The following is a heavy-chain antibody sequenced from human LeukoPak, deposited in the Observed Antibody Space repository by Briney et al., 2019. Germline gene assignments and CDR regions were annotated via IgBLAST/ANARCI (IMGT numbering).Heavy chain of an antibody. D-gene: IGHD6-13*01. Sequence: KPSQTLSLTCTVSGGSISSGNYYWIWIRQPAGKGLEWIGRIYSSGSTNYNPSLKSRVTISLDMSKNQFSLDLSSVTAADTAFYYCARVGVAAGFDYWGQGTLVTVSS. V-gene: IGHV4-61*02. CDR3: ARVGVAAGFDY. CDR2: IYSSGST. CDR1: GGSISSGNYY. J-gene: IGHJ4*02.